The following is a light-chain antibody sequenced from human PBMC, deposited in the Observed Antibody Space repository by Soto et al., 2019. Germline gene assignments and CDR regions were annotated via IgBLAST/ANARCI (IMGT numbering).Light chain of an antibody. V-gene: IGKV3-15*01. CDR1: QSVSNK. CDR3: PEDNDWPKVH. CDR2: VAS. J-gene: IGKJ2*01. Sequence: EIVMTQSPDTLSVSPGERATLSCRASQSVSNKLAWYQQKPGQAPRLLIYVASNRATGIPARFSGSGSGTEFTPAHNCLAVEGFSVYFCPEDNDWPKVHFGQGTQVDVK.